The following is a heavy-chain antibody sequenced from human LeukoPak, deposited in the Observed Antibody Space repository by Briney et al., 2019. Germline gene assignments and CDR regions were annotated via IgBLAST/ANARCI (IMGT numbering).Heavy chain of an antibody. CDR3: ARGYSSSWYGGSYFDY. J-gene: IGHJ4*02. CDR2: IIPIFGTA. D-gene: IGHD6-13*01. Sequence: SVKVSCKASGGTFSSYAIIWVRQAPGQGLEWMGGIIPIFGTANYAQKFQGRVTITADESTSTAYMELSSLRSEDTAVYYCARGYSSSWYGGSYFDYWGQGTLVTVSS. CDR1: GGTFSSYA. V-gene: IGHV1-69*13.